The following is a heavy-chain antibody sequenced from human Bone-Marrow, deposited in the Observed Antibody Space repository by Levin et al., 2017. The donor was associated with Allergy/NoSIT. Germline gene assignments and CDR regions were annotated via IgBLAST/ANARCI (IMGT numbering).Heavy chain of an antibody. CDR2: IKQDGSEK. V-gene: IGHV3-7*01. CDR1: GFTFRTYW. D-gene: IGHD1-26*01. Sequence: LSLPCAASGFTFRTYWMGWVRQAPGKGPEWVANIKQDGSEKHYVDSVEGRFTISRDNAKNSLYLQMNSLRAEDTAVYFCARDKVVGATYFDFWGQGALVTVSS. CDR3: ARDKVVGATYFDF. J-gene: IGHJ4*02.